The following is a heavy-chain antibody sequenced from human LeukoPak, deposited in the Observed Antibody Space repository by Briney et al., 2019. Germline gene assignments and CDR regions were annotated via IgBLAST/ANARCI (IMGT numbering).Heavy chain of an antibody. Sequence: GRSLRLSCAASGSTFSSYVMHWVRQAPGKGLEWVAVISYDGTSKYYADSVKGRFTIPRDNSKNTLYLQMNSLRPEDTAVYYCARAGDGYNSHFDSWGQGTLVTVSS. D-gene: IGHD5-24*01. V-gene: IGHV3-30-3*01. CDR1: GSTFSSYV. J-gene: IGHJ4*02. CDR2: ISYDGTSK. CDR3: ARAGDGYNSHFDS.